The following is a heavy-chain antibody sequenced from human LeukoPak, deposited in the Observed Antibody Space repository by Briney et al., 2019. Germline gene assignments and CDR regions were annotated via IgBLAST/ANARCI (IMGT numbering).Heavy chain of an antibody. CDR2: ISSGGNTK. CDR1: GFTFSSYE. V-gene: IGHV3-48*03. CDR3: AELGITMIGGV. D-gene: IGHD3-10*02. Sequence: GGSLRLSCTASGFTFSSYEMNWVRQAPGKGLEWVSYISSGGNTKNYADSVKGRFTISRDNAKNSLYLQMNSLRAEDTAVYYCAELGITMIGGVWGKGTTVTISS. J-gene: IGHJ6*04.